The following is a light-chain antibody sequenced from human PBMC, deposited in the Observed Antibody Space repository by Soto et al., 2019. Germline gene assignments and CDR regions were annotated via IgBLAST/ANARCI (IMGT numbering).Light chain of an antibody. CDR2: GNN. CDR1: SSNIGAGYD. V-gene: IGLV1-40*01. CDR3: QSYDNSLSGPVV. J-gene: IGLJ3*02. Sequence: QSVLTQPPSVSGAPGQRVTISCTGSSSNIGAGYDVHWYQQLPGKAPKLLIFGNNNRPLGVPDRFSGSKSGTSASLAITGLQTEDEADYYCQSYDNSLSGPVVFGGGTKLTVL.